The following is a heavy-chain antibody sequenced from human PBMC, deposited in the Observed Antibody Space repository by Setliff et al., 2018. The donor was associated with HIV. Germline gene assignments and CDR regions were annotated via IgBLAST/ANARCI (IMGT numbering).Heavy chain of an antibody. V-gene: IGHV4-34*01. CDR1: GGSFSGYY. D-gene: IGHD3-22*01. J-gene: IGHJ4*02. CDR2: INHSGST. CDR3: ARVGYYDSSSDY. Sequence: PSETLSLTCDVYGGSFSGYYWSWIRQPPGKGLEWIGKINHSGSTNYNPSLKSRVTISVDTSKNQFSLKLSSVTAADTAVYYCARVGYYDSSSDYWGQGTLVTVSS.